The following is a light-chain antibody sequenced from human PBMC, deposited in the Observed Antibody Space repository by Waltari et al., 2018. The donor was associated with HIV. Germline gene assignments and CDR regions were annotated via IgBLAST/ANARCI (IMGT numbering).Light chain of an antibody. CDR3: QQYGASVT. V-gene: IGKV3-20*01. CDR2: GAS. CDR1: QSVRNNY. Sequence: EIVLTQSPGTLSLSPGERVTLSCRASQSVRNNYLAWYKHKPGQAPRLRIYGASSRASGIPDRFSGSGSGTDFTLTISRLEPEDFALYYCQQYGASVTFGQGTKLAI. J-gene: IGKJ2*01.